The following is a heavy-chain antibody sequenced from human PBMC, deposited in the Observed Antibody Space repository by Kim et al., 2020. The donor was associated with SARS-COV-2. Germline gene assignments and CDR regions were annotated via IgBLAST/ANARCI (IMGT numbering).Heavy chain of an antibody. J-gene: IGHJ6*02. CDR2: ISSSGSTI. Sequence: GGSLRLSCAASGFTFSDYYMSWIRQAPGKGLEWVSYISSSGSTIYYADSVKGRFTISRDNAKNSLYLQMNSLRAEDTAVYYCAREGPVEQLYDYGMDVWGQGTTVTVSS. V-gene: IGHV3-11*04. CDR3: AREGPVEQLYDYGMDV. CDR1: GFTFSDYY. D-gene: IGHD6-13*01.